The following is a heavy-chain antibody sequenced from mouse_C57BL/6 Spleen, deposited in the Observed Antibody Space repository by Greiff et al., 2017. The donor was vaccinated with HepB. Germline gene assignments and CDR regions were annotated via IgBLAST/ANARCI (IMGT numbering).Heavy chain of an antibody. CDR1: GYAFSSSW. CDR2: IYPGDGDT. Sequence: VQLQQSGPELVKPGASVKISCTASGYAFSSSWMNWVKQRPGKGLEWIGRIYPGDGDTNYNGKFKGKATLTADKSSSTAYMQLSSLTSEDSAVYFCALYYSNYAFAYWGQGTLVTVSA. J-gene: IGHJ3*01. CDR3: ALYYSNYAFAY. V-gene: IGHV1-82*01. D-gene: IGHD2-5*01.